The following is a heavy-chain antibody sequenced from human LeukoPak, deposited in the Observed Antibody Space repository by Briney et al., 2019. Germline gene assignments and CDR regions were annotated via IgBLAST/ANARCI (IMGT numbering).Heavy chain of an antibody. CDR1: GFTFSSNG. Sequence: GRSRKLSGAASGFTFSSNGMHWVRQAPGKGLEWGAVIWYDGSNKYYADSVKGRFTISRDNSKNTLYLQMNSLRAEDTAVYYCATLGDYGDYSFDYWGQGTLVTVSS. CDR2: IWYDGSNK. CDR3: ATLGDYGDYSFDY. D-gene: IGHD4-17*01. J-gene: IGHJ4*02. V-gene: IGHV3-33*01.